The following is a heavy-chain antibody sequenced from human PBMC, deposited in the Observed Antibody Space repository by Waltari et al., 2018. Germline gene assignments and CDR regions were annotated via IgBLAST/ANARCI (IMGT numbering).Heavy chain of an antibody. V-gene: IGHV3-30*02. Sequence: QVQLVESGGGVVQPGGSLRLSCAASGFTFSSYGMPWVRQAPGQGLESVAFIRYDGSNKYYADSVKGRFTISRDNSKNTLYLQMNSLRAEDTAVYYCAKSMITFGGVIVDDAFDIWGQGTMVTVSS. J-gene: IGHJ3*02. CDR1: GFTFSSYG. CDR3: AKSMITFGGVIVDDAFDI. CDR2: IRYDGSNK. D-gene: IGHD3-16*02.